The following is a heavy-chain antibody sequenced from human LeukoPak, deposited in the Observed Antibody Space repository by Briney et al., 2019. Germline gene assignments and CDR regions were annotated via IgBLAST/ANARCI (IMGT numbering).Heavy chain of an antibody. Sequence: GGSLRLSCEGSGFTFSNYGMSWVCQAQGPGLEWEANIKTDGSEKNYVDSAKGRFTTSRDNAKNSLYPQMNSLRAAAKAVYYCATYSSLNAREFQYWDQGTLVTVSS. CDR1: GFTFSNYG. J-gene: IGHJ1*01. CDR2: IKTDGSEK. D-gene: IGHD3-22*01. V-gene: IGHV3-7*01. CDR3: ATYSSLNAREFQY.